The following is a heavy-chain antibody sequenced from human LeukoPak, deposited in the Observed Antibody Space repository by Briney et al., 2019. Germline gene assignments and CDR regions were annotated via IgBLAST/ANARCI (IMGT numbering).Heavy chain of an antibody. Sequence: SETLSLTCTVSGGSIRSYYWSWIRQPPGKGLEWIGYIYYSGSTNYNPSLKSRVTISIDTSKSQFSLKLSSVTAADTALYYCARTTAGSHDSFDIWGQGTKVTVSS. D-gene: IGHD4-17*01. CDR1: GGSIRSYY. CDR2: IYYSGST. CDR3: ARTTAGSHDSFDI. J-gene: IGHJ3*02. V-gene: IGHV4-59*12.